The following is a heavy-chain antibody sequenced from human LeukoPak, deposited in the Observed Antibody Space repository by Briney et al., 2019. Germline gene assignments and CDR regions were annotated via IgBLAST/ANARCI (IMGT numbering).Heavy chain of an antibody. Sequence: GGSLRLSCVASGLTFEDYGMSWVRQSAGKGLEWVSSINWHGGSTHYAESVKGRFTISRDNAKNSLFLQMNSLRAEDTALYYCAIATYSPYYFDYWGQGTLVTVSS. J-gene: IGHJ4*02. D-gene: IGHD4-11*01. CDR1: GLTFEDYG. V-gene: IGHV3-20*04. CDR3: AIATYSPYYFDY. CDR2: INWHGGST.